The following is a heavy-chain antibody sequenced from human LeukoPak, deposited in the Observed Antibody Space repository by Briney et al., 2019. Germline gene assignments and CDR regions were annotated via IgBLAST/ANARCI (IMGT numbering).Heavy chain of an antibody. J-gene: IGHJ4*02. CDR1: GFTFSSYA. V-gene: IGHV3-23*01. Sequence: PGGSLRLSCAASGFTFSSYAMSWVRQAPGKGLEWVSAISGSGGSTYYAGSVKGRFTISRDNSKNTLYLQMNSLRAEDTAVYYCARDRGATPLQDYWGQGTLVTVSS. D-gene: IGHD1-26*01. CDR2: ISGSGGST. CDR3: ARDRGATPLQDY.